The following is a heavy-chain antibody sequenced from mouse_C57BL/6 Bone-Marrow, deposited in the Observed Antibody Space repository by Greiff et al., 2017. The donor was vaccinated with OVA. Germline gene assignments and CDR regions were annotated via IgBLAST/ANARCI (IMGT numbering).Heavy chain of an antibody. J-gene: IGHJ2*01. CDR3: TGRGWLLPFDY. CDR1: GFTFSNYW. V-gene: IGHV6-3*01. Sequence: EVMLVESGGGLVQPGGSMKLSCVASGFTFSNYWMNWVRQSPDKGLEWVAQIRLKSDNYATHYAESVKGRFTISRDDSKSSVYLQMNNLRAEDTGIYYCTGRGWLLPFDYWGQGTTLTVSS. D-gene: IGHD2-3*01. CDR2: IRLKSDNYAT.